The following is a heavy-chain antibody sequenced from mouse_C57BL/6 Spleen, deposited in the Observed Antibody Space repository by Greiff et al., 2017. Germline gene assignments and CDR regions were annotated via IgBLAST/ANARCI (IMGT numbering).Heavy chain of an antibody. CDR1: GYTFTSYW. V-gene: IGHV1-74*01. CDR3: ATNFYGSSPWFAY. Sequence: VQLQQPGAELVKPGASVKVSCKASGYTFTSYWMHWVKQRPGQGLEWIGRIHPSDSDTNYNQKFTGKATLTVDQSSSTAYMQLSSLTSEDSAVYYCATNFYGSSPWFAYWGQGTLVTVSA. D-gene: IGHD1-1*01. CDR2: IHPSDSDT. J-gene: IGHJ3*01.